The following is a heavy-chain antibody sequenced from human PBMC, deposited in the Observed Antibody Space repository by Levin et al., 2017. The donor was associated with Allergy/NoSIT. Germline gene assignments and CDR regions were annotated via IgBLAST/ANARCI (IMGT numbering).Heavy chain of an antibody. J-gene: IGHJ4*02. V-gene: IGHV1-69*06. CDR1: GGTFSSYA. CDR3: AREAWGGGQVDC. Sequence: GASVKVSCKASGGTFSSYAISWVRQAPGQGLEWMGGIIPIFGTANYAQKFQGRVTITADKSTSTAYMELSSLRSEDTAVYYCAREAWGGGQVDCWGQGTLVTVSS. CDR2: IIPIFGTA. D-gene: IGHD3-10*01.